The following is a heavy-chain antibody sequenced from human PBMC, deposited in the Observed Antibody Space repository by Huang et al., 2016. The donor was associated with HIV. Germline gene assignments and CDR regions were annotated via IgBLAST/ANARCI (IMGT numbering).Heavy chain of an antibody. D-gene: IGHD3-10*01. Sequence: QVHLQQWGAGLLKSAETLSLTCAVYGGSLRGYYWRWLRPTPGKGLEWIGEIHHLGSPNYNPALKSRVSISMDGSKKQFSLKLRSISDADTAVYFCARDATKNPRGWFDPWGQGTLVTVSS. V-gene: IGHV4-34*02. CDR2: IHHLGSP. CDR1: GGSLRGYY. CDR3: ARDATKNPRGWFDP. J-gene: IGHJ5*02.